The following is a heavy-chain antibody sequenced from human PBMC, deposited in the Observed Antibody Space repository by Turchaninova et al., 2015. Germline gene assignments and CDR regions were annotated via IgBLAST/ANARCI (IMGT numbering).Heavy chain of an antibody. D-gene: IGHD4-17*01. V-gene: IGHV4-34*01. CDR1: GGSFSGYY. CDR3: ARGTVTALSFDY. Sequence: QVQLQQWGTGLLKPSETLSLTCAVYGGSFSGYYWSWIRQPPGKGLGGIGEINPSGSTNDNPSLKSRVTISVDTSKNQFSLKLSSVTAADTAVYYCARGTVTALSFDYWGQGTLVTVSS. CDR2: INPSGST. J-gene: IGHJ4*02.